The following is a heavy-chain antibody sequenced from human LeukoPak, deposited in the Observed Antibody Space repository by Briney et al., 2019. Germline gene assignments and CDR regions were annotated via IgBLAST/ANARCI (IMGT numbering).Heavy chain of an antibody. CDR1: AFTFSSYW. Sequence: GGSLRLSCAASAFTFSSYWMAWVRQAPGKGLEWVANVKQDGSEKYYADSVKGRFTISRDNAKNSLYLQMNSLRAEDTAVYYCAKWVTKPYYGLDVWGQGTTVTDSS. J-gene: IGHJ6*02. CDR3: AKWVTKPYYGLDV. CDR2: VKQDGSEK. D-gene: IGHD4-17*01. V-gene: IGHV3-7*05.